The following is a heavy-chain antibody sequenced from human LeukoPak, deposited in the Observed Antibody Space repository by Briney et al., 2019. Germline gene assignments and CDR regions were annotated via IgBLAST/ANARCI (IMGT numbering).Heavy chain of an antibody. J-gene: IGHJ4*02. D-gene: IGHD2/OR15-2a*01. CDR1: GYTFTSYY. CDR2: INPSGGST. CDR3: ARNSNLLTFDY. V-gene: IGHV1-46*01. Sequence: ASVKVSCKASGYTFTSYYMYWVRQALGQGLEWMGIINPSGGSTSYAQKFQGRVTMTRDTSTSTVYMELSSLRSEDTAVYYCARNSNLLTFDYWGQGTLVTVSS.